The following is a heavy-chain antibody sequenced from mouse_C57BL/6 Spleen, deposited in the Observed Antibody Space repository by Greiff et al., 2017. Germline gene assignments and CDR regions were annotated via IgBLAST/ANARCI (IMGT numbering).Heavy chain of an antibody. CDR2: IDPSDSYT. D-gene: IGHD1-1*01. Sequence: QVQLQQPGAELVMPGASVKLSCKASGYTFTGYWMHWVKQRPGQGLEWIGEIDPSDSYTNYNQKFKGKSTLTVDKSSSTAYMQLSSLTSEDSAVYYCARRGYGSSYENAMDYWGQGTSVTVSS. V-gene: IGHV1-69*01. CDR1: GYTFTGYW. CDR3: ARRGYGSSYENAMDY. J-gene: IGHJ4*01.